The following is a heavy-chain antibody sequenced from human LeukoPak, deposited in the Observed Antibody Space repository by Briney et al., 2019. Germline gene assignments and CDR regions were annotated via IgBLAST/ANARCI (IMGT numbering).Heavy chain of an antibody. CDR3: ARDGSNWSNDYYHGVDV. V-gene: IGHV4-30-4*02. Sequence: SETLSLTCTVSGGSISSGDYYWSWIRQPPGKGLEWIGYIYYGGSTYYNPSLKSRVTISVDTSKNQFSLRLSSVTAADTAVYYCARDGSNWSNDYYHGVDVWGQGTTVTVSS. CDR2: IYYGGST. CDR1: GGSISSGDYY. J-gene: IGHJ6*02. D-gene: IGHD4-11*01.